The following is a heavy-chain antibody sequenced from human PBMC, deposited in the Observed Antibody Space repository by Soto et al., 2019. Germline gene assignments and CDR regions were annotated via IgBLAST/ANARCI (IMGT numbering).Heavy chain of an antibody. D-gene: IGHD7-27*01. Sequence: GKALKLCCKGSGYSFTSYWISWVRQMPGKGLEWMGRIDPSDSYTNYSPSFQGHVTISADKSISTAYLQWSSLKASDTAMYYCATSSPGNWAPHSDAFDIWGQGTMVTVSS. CDR3: ATSSPGNWAPHSDAFDI. V-gene: IGHV5-10-1*01. CDR1: GYSFTSYW. CDR2: IDPSDSYT. J-gene: IGHJ3*02.